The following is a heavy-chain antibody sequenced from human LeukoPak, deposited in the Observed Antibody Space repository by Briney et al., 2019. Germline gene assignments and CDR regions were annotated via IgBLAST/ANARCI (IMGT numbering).Heavy chain of an antibody. CDR2: MNPNSGNT. CDR3: ARLVSSSWSYYYYYGMDV. V-gene: IGHV1-8*01. Sequence: ASVKVSCKASGYTFTSYDINWVRQATGQGLEWMGWMNPNSGNTGYAQKFQGRVTMTRNTSISTAYMELSSLRSEDTAVYYCARLVSSSWSYYYYYGMDVWGQGTTVTVSS. CDR1: GYTFTSYD. D-gene: IGHD6-13*01. J-gene: IGHJ6*02.